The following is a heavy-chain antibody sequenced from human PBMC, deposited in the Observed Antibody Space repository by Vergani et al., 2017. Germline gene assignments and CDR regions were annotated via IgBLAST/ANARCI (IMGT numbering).Heavy chain of an antibody. J-gene: IGHJ3*01. CDR1: GFSLSTCGVG. D-gene: IGHD3-10*01. V-gene: IGHV2-5*02. Sequence: QITLKESGPSLVKPTQTLTLTCTFSGFSLSTCGVGVGWIRQPPGKALGWLALIYWDDDKRYSPSLKRRLTITKDTSKNQVVLTMTNMDPVDTATYYCAHRPRGSGAFDVWGQGTMVTVSS. CDR3: AHRPRGSGAFDV. CDR2: IYWDDDK.